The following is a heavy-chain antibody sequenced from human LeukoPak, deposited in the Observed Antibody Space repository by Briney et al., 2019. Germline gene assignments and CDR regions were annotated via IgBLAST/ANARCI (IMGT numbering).Heavy chain of an antibody. CDR2: IYSGGTT. CDR1: GFTVSSNY. D-gene: IGHD3/OR15-3a*01. Sequence: GGSLRLSCAASGFTVSSNYMSGVRQAPGMGLEWVSVIYSGGTTYYADSVKGRFTISRDNSKNMLYLQMNSLRAEDTAVYYCAREPGTDYRKYYFDYWGQGTLVTVSS. CDR3: AREPGTDYRKYYFDY. V-gene: IGHV3-53*01. J-gene: IGHJ4*02.